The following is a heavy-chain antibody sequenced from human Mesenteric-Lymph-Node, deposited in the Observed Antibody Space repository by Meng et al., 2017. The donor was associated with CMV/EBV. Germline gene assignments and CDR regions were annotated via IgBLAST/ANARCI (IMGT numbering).Heavy chain of an antibody. CDR3: AKSMGAYSNNWFDP. D-gene: IGHD2-21*01. Sequence: GGSLRLSCAASGFTFNNYWMYWVRQVPGKGLVWVSRMNNDGSSKTYADSVKGRFTISRDNSKKTLYLQMNGLRAEDTAVYYCAKSMGAYSNNWFDPWGQGTLVTVSS. CDR2: MNNDGSSK. J-gene: IGHJ5*02. CDR1: GFTFNNYW. V-gene: IGHV3-74*03.